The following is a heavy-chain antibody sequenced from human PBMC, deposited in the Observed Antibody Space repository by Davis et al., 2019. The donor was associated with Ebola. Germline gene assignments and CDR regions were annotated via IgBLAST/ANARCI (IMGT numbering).Heavy chain of an antibody. D-gene: IGHD2-2*01. CDR3: ARQGYCNSTSCNNWFDP. Sequence: GESLKISCKGSGYSFTNYWIGWVRQMPGKGLEWMGIIYPGDSDTRYSPSFQGQVTISVDKSINTAYLQWSSLKASDTAMYYCARQGYCNSTSCNNWFDPWGQGTLVTVSS. J-gene: IGHJ5*02. V-gene: IGHV5-51*01. CDR1: GYSFTNYW. CDR2: IYPGDSDT.